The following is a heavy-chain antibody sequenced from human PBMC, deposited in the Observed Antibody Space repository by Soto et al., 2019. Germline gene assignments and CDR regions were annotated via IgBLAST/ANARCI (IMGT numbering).Heavy chain of an antibody. CDR3: AKGKGLTVSSTNY. CDR2: IIGSGTST. V-gene: IGHV3-23*01. D-gene: IGHD2-2*01. J-gene: IGHJ4*02. CDR1: GFTFSSYA. Sequence: VQLLESGGGLVQPGGSLRLSCAASGFTFSSYAMSWVRQAPGMGLEWVSGIIGSGTSTYYADSVKGRFNISRDNSKNTLFLQMNSLRAEDTAVYYCAKGKGLTVSSTNYWGQGTLVTVSS.